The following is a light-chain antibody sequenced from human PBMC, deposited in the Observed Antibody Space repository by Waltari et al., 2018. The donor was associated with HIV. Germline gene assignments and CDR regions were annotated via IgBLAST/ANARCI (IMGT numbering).Light chain of an antibody. CDR1: QSLLHSAGKTY. CDR2: EVS. V-gene: IGKV2D-29*01. Sequence: IVMTQTPLSLSVTPEQPASISCKSTQSLLHSAGKTYSYWYLQKPGQPPLFLLSEVSNRGSGVPDKFSGSGSGTEVTLKISRVEAEDVGVYYCMQSIQVPITFGQGTRLEIK. CDR3: MQSIQVPIT. J-gene: IGKJ5*01.